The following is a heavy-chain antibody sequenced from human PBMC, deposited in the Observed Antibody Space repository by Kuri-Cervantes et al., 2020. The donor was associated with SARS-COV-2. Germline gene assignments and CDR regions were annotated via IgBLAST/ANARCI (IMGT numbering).Heavy chain of an antibody. Sequence: LRLSCTVSGGSISSGDYYWSWIRQPPGKGLEWIGYIYYSGSTYYNPSLKSRVTISVDTSKNQFSLKLSSVTAADTAVYYGARAHPSSSSPPFFDYWGQGTLVTVSS. CDR2: IYYSGST. J-gene: IGHJ4*02. CDR1: GGSISSGDYY. CDR3: ARAHPSSSSPPFFDY. D-gene: IGHD6-6*01. V-gene: IGHV4-30-4*08.